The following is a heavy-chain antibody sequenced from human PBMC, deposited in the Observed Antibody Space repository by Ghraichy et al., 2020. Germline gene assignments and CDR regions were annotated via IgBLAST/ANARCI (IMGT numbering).Heavy chain of an antibody. CDR2: IYYSGST. CDR3: ARIISYYYYYYMDV. V-gene: IGHV4-59*08. J-gene: IGHJ6*03. Sequence: SETLSLTCTVSGGSISSYYWSWIRQPPGKGLEWIGYIYYSGSTNYNPSLKSRVTTSVDTSKNQFSLKLSSVTAADTAVYYCARIISYYYYYYMDVWGKGTTVTVSS. CDR1: GGSISSYY. D-gene: IGHD3-10*01.